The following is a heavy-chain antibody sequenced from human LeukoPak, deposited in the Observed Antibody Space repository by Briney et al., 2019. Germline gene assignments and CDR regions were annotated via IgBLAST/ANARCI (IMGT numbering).Heavy chain of an antibody. CDR2: IYYSGTT. Sequence: SETLSLTCTVSGGSISSYYWSWIRQPPGKGLEWIGYIYYSGTTNYNPSLKSRVTISVDTSKNQFSLKLNSVTAADTAVYYCAFLTVLMVYAEGNWFDPWGQGTLVTVSS. CDR3: AFLTVLMVYAEGNWFDP. D-gene: IGHD2-8*01. J-gene: IGHJ5*02. CDR1: GGSISSYY. V-gene: IGHV4-59*01.